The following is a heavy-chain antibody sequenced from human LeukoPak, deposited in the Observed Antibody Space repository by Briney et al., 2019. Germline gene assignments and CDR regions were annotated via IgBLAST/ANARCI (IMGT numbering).Heavy chain of an antibody. J-gene: IGHJ4*02. CDR3: AKDASSGSYAPFDY. Sequence: GGSLRLSCAASGFTFSSYGMHWVRQAPGKGLEWVAFIRYDGSNKYYADSVKGRFTISRDNSKNTLYLQMNSLRAEDTAVYYCAKDASSGSYAPFDYWGQGTLATVSS. CDR1: GFTFSSYG. D-gene: IGHD1-26*01. V-gene: IGHV3-30*02. CDR2: IRYDGSNK.